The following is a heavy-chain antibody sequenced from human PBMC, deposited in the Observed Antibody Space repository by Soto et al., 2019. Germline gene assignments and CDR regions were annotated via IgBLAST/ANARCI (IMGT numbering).Heavy chain of an antibody. CDR2: INAGNGNT. CDR1: GYTFTNYG. J-gene: IGHJ6*02. D-gene: IGHD3-22*01. Sequence: ASVKVSCKASGYTFTNYGIHWVRQAPGQRLEWTGWINAGNGNTKYSEKFQGRVTITRDTSASTAYLELSSLRSEDTAVDYCARDPNESSAYDHHYDYGMDVWG. V-gene: IGHV1-3*01. CDR3: ARDPNESSAYDHHYDYGMDV.